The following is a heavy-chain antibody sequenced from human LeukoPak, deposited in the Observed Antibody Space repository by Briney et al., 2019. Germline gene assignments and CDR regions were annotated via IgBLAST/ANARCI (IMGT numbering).Heavy chain of an antibody. Sequence: SVKVSCKASGGXXGXNTINWVRXXPXXXLEWMGVITPIFGTAKYAQKFRGXXTITADESTSTAXMELTSLRSDDTAVYFCARGSYDXXTGXSLFAYYNMDVWGQGTTVTVSS. CDR2: ITPIFGTA. V-gene: IGHV1-69*13. D-gene: IGHD3-9*01. CDR1: GGXXGXNT. CDR3: ARGSYDXXTGXSLFAYYNMDV. J-gene: IGHJ6*02.